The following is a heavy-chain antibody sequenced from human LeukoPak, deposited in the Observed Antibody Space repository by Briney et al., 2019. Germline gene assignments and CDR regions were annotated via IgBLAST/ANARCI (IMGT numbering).Heavy chain of an antibody. D-gene: IGHD3-9*01. CDR2: IYYSGST. J-gene: IGHJ6*02. CDR3: ARGYYDILTGYRYYYYGMDV. CDR1: GGSISSGGYY. V-gene: IGHV4-30-4*08. Sequence: PSETLSLTCTVSGGSISSGGYYWSWIRQPPGKGLEWIGYIYYSGSTYYNPSLKSRVTILVDTSKNQFSLKLSSVTAADTAVYYCARGYYDILTGYRYYYYGMDVWGQGTTVTVSS.